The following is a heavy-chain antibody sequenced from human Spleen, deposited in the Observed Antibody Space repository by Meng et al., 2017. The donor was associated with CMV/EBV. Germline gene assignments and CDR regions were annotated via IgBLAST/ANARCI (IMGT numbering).Heavy chain of an antibody. J-gene: IGHJ4*02. Sequence: ASVKVSCKASGYTFTDYYIHWVRQAPGQGLEWVGWMSSNSGATSYAQNFQSRVTMTRDTSISTAYMDLGRLRPDDTAVYYCARAGGGQAFDYWGQGTLVTVSS. CDR3: ARAGGGQAFDY. CDR1: GYTFTDYY. D-gene: IGHD3-16*01. CDR2: MSSNSGAT. V-gene: IGHV1-2*02.